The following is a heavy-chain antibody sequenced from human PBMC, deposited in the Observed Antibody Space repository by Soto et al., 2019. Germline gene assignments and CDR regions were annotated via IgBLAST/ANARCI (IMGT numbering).Heavy chain of an antibody. J-gene: IGHJ6*03. D-gene: IGHD6-13*01. CDR2: INPSGGST. CDR1: GYTFTSYY. V-gene: IGHV1-46*03. Sequence: ASVKVSCKASGYTFTSYYMHWVRQAPGQGLEWMGIINPSGGSTSYAQKFQGRVTMTRDTSTSTVYMELSSLRSEDTAVYYCARDYPRAGMVAAASTQHYYYYMDVWGKGTTVTVSS. CDR3: ARDYPRAGMVAAASTQHYYYYMDV.